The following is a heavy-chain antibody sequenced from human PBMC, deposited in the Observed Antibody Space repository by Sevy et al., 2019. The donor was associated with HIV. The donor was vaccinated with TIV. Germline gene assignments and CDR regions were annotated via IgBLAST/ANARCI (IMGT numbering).Heavy chain of an antibody. CDR2: INYVGSI. D-gene: IGHD6-19*01. Sequence: SETLSLTCTVSDASISSSGYYWGWIRQPPGKGLEWIASINYVGSIFYNPSLKSRVTISSDTSKKQFSLKLNFVTAADTAIYYCVGPTLTYSSGWSYYDSWGQGTVVTVSS. CDR1: DASISSSGYY. V-gene: IGHV4-39*01. CDR3: VGPTLTYSSGWSYYDS. J-gene: IGHJ4*02.